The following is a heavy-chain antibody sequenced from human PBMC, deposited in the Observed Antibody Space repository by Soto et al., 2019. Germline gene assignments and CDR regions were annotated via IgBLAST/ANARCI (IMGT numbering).Heavy chain of an antibody. CDR3: ASSHPIWYYYGMDV. J-gene: IGHJ6*02. Sequence: QVQLVESGGGVVQPGRSLRLSCAASGFTFSSYGMHWVRQAPGKGLEWVAVISYDGSNKYYADSVKGRFTISRDKSKNTLYLQMNSLRAEDTAVYYCASSHPIWYYYGMDVWGQGTTVTVSS. V-gene: IGHV3-30*03. D-gene: IGHD3-16*01. CDR2: ISYDGSNK. CDR1: GFTFSSYG.